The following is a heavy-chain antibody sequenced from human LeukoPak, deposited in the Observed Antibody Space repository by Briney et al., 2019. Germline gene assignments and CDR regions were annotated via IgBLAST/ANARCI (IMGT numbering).Heavy chain of an antibody. V-gene: IGHV3-7*01. CDR2: IKEDGSDK. CDR3: ARDRWGYSYGGD. Sequence: GGSLRLSWAASGFIFSNYWMSWVRQAPGKGLEWVANIKEDGSDKYYVDSVKGRFTISRDNAKNSLYLQMNSLRAEDTAVYYCARDRWGYSYGGDWGQGTLVTVSS. D-gene: IGHD5-18*01. CDR1: GFIFSNYW. J-gene: IGHJ4*02.